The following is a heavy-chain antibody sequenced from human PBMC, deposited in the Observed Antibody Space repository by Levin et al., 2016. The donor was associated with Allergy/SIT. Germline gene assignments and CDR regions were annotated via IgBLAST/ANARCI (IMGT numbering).Heavy chain of an antibody. Sequence: GGSLRLSCKGSGYSFTNYWIGWVRQMPGKGLEWVGIIYPGDSDTRYSPSFQGQVTISADKSISTAYLQWSSLKASDTAMYYCARRGLRSYYYYMDVWGKGTTVTVSS. CDR3: ARRGLRSYYYYMDV. CDR1: GYSFTNYW. J-gene: IGHJ6*03. CDR2: IYPGDSDT. V-gene: IGHV5-51*01. D-gene: IGHD2-15*01.